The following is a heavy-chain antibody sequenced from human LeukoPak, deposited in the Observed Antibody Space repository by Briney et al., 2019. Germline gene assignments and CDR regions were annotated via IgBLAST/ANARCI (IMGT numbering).Heavy chain of an antibody. CDR3: ANSYPYGYSSSWYNEYFQH. Sequence: GRSLRLSCAASGFTFSSYGMHWVRQAPGKGLEWVAVISYDGSNKYYADSVKGRFTISRDNSKNTLYLQMNSLRAEDTAVYYCANSYPYGYSSSWYNEYFQHWGQGTLVTVSS. CDR1: GFTFSSYG. V-gene: IGHV3-30*18. J-gene: IGHJ1*01. CDR2: ISYDGSNK. D-gene: IGHD6-13*01.